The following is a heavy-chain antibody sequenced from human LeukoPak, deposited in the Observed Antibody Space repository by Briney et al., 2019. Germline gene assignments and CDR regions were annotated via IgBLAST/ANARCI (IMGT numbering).Heavy chain of an antibody. CDR3: ARGGAHGDYVGY. D-gene: IGHD4-17*01. Sequence: PSQTLSLTCTVSGGSISSGGYSWSWIRQHPGKGLEWIGYIYYSRSTYYNPSLKSRVTISVDTSKNQFSLQLSSVTAADTAVYYCARGGAHGDYVGYWGQGTLVTVSS. CDR2: IYYSRST. CDR1: GGSISSGGYS. J-gene: IGHJ4*02. V-gene: IGHV4-31*03.